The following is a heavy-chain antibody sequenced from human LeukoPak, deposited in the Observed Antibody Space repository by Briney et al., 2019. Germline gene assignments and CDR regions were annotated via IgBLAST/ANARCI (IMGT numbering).Heavy chain of an antibody. J-gene: IGHJ4*02. V-gene: IGHV4-39*01. Sequence: SETLSLTCTVSGGSISSSSYYWGWIRQPPGKGLEWIGSIYHSGSTYYNPSLKSRVTISVDTSKNQFSLILTSVTAADTAVYYCARQTGAGLFILPGGQGTLVTVSP. CDR2: IYHSGST. CDR1: GGSISSSSYY. D-gene: IGHD3-3*01. CDR3: ARQTGAGLFILP.